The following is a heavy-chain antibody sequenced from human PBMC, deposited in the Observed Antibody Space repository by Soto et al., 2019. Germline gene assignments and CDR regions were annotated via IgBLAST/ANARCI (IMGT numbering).Heavy chain of an antibody. CDR3: AKDRRDGEYNSVYDF. D-gene: IGHD4-17*01. Sequence: VQLAESGGGVVQPGRSLRLSCIGSGFRFSDYGMHWVRQAPGKGLEWVAMVSFDGTYKYSAESVKGRFIISRDNSKNTLYLQMNSLRAEITAVYYCAKDRRDGEYNSVYDFWGQGTLVTFSS. J-gene: IGHJ4*02. CDR1: GFRFSDYG. CDR2: VSFDGTYK. V-gene: IGHV3-30*18.